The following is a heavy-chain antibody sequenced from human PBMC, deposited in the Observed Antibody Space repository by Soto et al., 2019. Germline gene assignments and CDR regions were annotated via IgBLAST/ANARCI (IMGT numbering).Heavy chain of an antibody. Sequence: QVQLQESGPGLVKPSQTLSLTCTFSGGSISSGGYYWSWIRQPPGKGLEWIGYIYYGGSTYYNPSLKSRVTISVDTSKNQFSLKLSSVTAADTAVYYCARAFRQTFYYYGMDVWGQGTTVTVSS. V-gene: IGHV4-31*03. CDR1: GGSISSGGYY. CDR2: IYYGGST. J-gene: IGHJ6*02. CDR3: ARAFRQTFYYYGMDV.